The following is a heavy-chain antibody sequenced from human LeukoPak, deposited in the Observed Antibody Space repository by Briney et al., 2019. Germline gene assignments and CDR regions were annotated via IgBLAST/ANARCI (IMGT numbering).Heavy chain of an antibody. CDR2: IIPIFGTA. J-gene: IGHJ6*02. CDR1: GYTFTSYA. V-gene: IGHV1-69*13. CDR3: ASKRWLVLSLQYYYYYYGMDV. D-gene: IGHD6-19*01. Sequence: ASVKVSCKASGYTFTSYAISWVRQAPGQGLEWMGGIIPIFGTANYAQKFQGRVTITADESTSTAYMELSSLRSEDTAVYYCASKRWLVLSLQYYYYYYGMDVWGQGTTVTVS.